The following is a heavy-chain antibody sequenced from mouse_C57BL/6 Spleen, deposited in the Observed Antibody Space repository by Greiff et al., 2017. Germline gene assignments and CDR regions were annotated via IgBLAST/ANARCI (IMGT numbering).Heavy chain of an antibody. CDR1: GYTFTDYN. J-gene: IGHJ2*01. CDR2: INTNNGGT. CDR3: ARRGRNYFDY. D-gene: IGHD1-1*01. V-gene: IGHV1-18*01. Sequence: EVQLQQSGPELVKPGASVKIPCKASGYTFTDYNLDWVQQSHGKSLEWIGDINTNNGGTIYNQKFKGKATLTVDKSSSTAYMELRSMTSEDTAVXYCARRGRNYFDYWGQGTTLTVSS.